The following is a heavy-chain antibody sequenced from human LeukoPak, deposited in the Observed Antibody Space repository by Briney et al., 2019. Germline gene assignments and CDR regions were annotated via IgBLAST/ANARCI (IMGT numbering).Heavy chain of an antibody. Sequence: PSGTLSLTCAVSGGSISSTNLWSGVRQPPGKGLEWIAEICHSGSTNYHQSLKSRVTISVDKSKNQFSLQLSSVTAADTAVYYCARVSFGVRGSANYYHFDSWGQGTLVTVSS. CDR1: GGSISSTNL. CDR3: ARVSFGVRGSANYYHFDS. J-gene: IGHJ4*02. V-gene: IGHV4-4*02. CDR2: ICHSGST. D-gene: IGHD3-10*01.